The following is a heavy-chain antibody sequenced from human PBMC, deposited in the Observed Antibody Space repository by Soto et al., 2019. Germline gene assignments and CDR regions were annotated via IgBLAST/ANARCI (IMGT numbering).Heavy chain of an antibody. Sequence: GGSLRLSCAASGFTFSSYSMNWVRQAPGKGLEWVSSISSSSSYIYYADSVKGRFTISRDNAKNSLYLQMNSLRAEDTAVYYCARDVQQLSDYYYYMDVWGKGTTVTVSS. J-gene: IGHJ6*03. V-gene: IGHV3-21*01. CDR3: ARDVQQLSDYYYYMDV. D-gene: IGHD6-13*01. CDR1: GFTFSSYS. CDR2: ISSSSSYI.